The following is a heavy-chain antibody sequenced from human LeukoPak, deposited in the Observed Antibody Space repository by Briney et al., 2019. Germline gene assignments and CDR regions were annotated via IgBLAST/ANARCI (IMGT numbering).Heavy chain of an antibody. V-gene: IGHV3-7*03. CDR3: ARDVPVAGLDY. D-gene: IGHD6-19*01. CDR1: GFTFSSYW. CDR2: IKQDGSEK. Sequence: SGGSLRLSCAASGFTFSSYWMSWVRQAPGKGLEWAANIKQDGSEKYYVDSVKGRFTISRDNAKNSLYLQMNSVRVEDTAVYYCARDVPVAGLDYWGQGTLVTVSS. J-gene: IGHJ4*02.